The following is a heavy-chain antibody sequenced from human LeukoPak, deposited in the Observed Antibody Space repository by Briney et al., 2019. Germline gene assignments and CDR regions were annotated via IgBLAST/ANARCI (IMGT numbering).Heavy chain of an antibody. CDR3: ATAIHNWFDP. V-gene: IGHV4-34*01. Sequence: SETLSLTCAVYGGSFSGYYWSWIRQPPGKGLEWIGEINHSGSTNYNPSLKSRVTISVDTSKNQFSLKLSSVTAADTAVYYCATAIHNWFDPWGQGTLVTVSS. J-gene: IGHJ5*02. CDR2: INHSGST. CDR1: GGSFSGYY.